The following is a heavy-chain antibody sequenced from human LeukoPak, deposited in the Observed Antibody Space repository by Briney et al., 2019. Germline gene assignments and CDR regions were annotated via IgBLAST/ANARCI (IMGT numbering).Heavy chain of an antibody. CDR3: ARVGYDILTGYYTTPTYYYYMDV. CDR1: GGSISSYY. V-gene: IGHV4-59*01. CDR2: IYYSGST. D-gene: IGHD3-9*01. J-gene: IGHJ6*03. Sequence: SETLSLTCTVSGGSISSYYWSWIRQPPGKGLEWIGYIYYSGSTNYNPSLKRRVTISVDTSKNQFSLKLSSVTAADTAVYYCARVGYDILTGYYTTPTYYYYMDVWGKGTTVTVSS.